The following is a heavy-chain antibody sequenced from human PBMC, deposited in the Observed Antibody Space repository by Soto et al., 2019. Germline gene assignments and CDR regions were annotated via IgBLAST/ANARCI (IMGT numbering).Heavy chain of an antibody. J-gene: IGHJ4*02. CDR1: GYTFTSYA. V-gene: IGHV1-3*01. Sequence: ASVKVSCKASGYTFTSYAMHWVRQAPGQRLEWMGWINAGNGNTKYSQKFQGRVTITRDTAASTAYMELSSLRSEDTAVYYCARGHLIVATALYFESWGQGALVTVSS. CDR2: INAGNGNT. D-gene: IGHD5-12*01. CDR3: ARGHLIVATALYFES.